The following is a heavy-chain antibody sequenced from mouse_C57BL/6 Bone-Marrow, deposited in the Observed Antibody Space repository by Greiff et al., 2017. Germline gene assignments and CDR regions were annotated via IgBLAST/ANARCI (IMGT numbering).Heavy chain of an antibody. J-gene: IGHJ4*01. Sequence: VQLQQSGAELVRPGTSVKLSCKASGYTFTSYWMHWVKQRPGQGLEWIGVIDPSDSYTNYNQKFKGKATLTVDTSSSTAYMQLSSLTSEDSAVYYCARDGSSYNYYAMDYWGQGTSVTVSS. D-gene: IGHD1-1*01. CDR2: IDPSDSYT. V-gene: IGHV1-59*01. CDR3: ARDGSSYNYYAMDY. CDR1: GYTFTSYW.